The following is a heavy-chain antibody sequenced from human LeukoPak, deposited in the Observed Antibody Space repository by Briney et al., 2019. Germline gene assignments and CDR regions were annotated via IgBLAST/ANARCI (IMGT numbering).Heavy chain of an antibody. Sequence: SRGSLRLSCAASGFTISSYWMSWVRQAPGKGLGWVANIKQDGSEKYYVDSVKGRFTISRDNAKNSLHLQMNSLRAEDTAVYYCARSQSGGFDYWGQGTLVTGSS. CDR1: GFTISSYW. J-gene: IGHJ4*02. CDR3: ARSQSGGFDY. CDR2: IKQDGSEK. D-gene: IGHD3-16*01. V-gene: IGHV3-7*01.